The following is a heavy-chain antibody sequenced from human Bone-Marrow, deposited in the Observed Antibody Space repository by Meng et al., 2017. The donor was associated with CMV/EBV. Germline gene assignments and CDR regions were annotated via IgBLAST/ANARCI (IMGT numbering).Heavy chain of an antibody. J-gene: IGHJ5*02. Sequence: GESLKISCAASGFTFSDYYMSWIRQAPGKGLEWVSYISSSGSTIYYADSVKGRFTISRDNAKNSLYLQMNSLRAEDTAVYYCARDVGSFTMVRGVIIRTGWFDPWGQGTLVTFSS. D-gene: IGHD3-10*01. CDR2: ISSSGSTI. CDR3: ARDVGSFTMVRGVIIRTGWFDP. V-gene: IGHV3-11*01. CDR1: GFTFSDYY.